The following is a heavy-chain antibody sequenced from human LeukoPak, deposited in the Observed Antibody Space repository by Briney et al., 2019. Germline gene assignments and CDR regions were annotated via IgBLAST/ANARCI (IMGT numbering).Heavy chain of an antibody. V-gene: IGHV3-30*04. CDR2: ISYDGSNK. D-gene: IGHD3-22*01. J-gene: IGHJ4*02. CDR3: ARIGSGYEDYYFDY. CDR1: GFTFSSYA. Sequence: GGSLRLSCAASGFTFSSYAMHWVRQAPGKGLEWVAVISYDGSNKYYADSVKGRFTISRDNSKNTLYLQMNSLRAEDTAVYYCARIGSGYEDYYFDYWGQGTLVTVSS.